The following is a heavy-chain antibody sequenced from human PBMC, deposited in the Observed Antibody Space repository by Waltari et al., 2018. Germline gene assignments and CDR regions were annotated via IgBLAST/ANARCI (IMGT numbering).Heavy chain of an antibody. D-gene: IGHD3-3*01. CDR2: IRYDGIEK. CDR1: GFAFTTYG. J-gene: IGHJ6*04. Sequence: QEQLVESGGGVVQPGGSLRLSCAASGFAFTTYGMHWVRQAPGKGLGWVAFIRYDGIEKFYADSLKGRFTISRDNPKNTLYLQMNSLRAEDTGVYYCAKDILVTTFGVVDKDVWGKGTTVSVSS. CDR3: AKDILVTTFGVVDKDV. V-gene: IGHV3-30*02.